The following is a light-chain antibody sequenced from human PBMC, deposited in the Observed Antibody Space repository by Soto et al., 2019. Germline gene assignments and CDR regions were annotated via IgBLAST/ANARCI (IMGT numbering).Light chain of an antibody. J-gene: IGKJ1*01. Sequence: DIQMTQSPSTLSGSVGDRVTITCRASQTISSWLAWYQQKPGKAPKLLIYKASTLQSGVPSRFSGSGSGTDFTLTISSLQPDDFATYYCQQYDSVLGTFGPGTKVDIK. CDR1: QTISSW. CDR2: KAS. CDR3: QQYDSVLGT. V-gene: IGKV1-5*03.